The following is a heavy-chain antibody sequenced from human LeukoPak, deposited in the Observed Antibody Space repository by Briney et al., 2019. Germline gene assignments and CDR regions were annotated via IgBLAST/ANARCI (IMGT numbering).Heavy chain of an antibody. D-gene: IGHD1-1*01. CDR1: GGSISSGGYY. V-gene: IGHV4-30-2*01. Sequence: PSQTLSLTCTVSGGSISSGGYYWSWIRQPPGKGLEWIGYIYHSGSTYYNPSLKSRVTISVDRSKNQFSLKLSSVTAADTAVYYCARGVEKGHFDYWGQGTLVTVSS. J-gene: IGHJ4*02. CDR2: IYHSGST. CDR3: ARGVEKGHFDY.